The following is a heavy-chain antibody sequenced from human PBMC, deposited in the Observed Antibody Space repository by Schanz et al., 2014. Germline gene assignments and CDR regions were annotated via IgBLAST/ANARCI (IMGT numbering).Heavy chain of an antibody. CDR1: GYTFTNFA. CDR2: INTETGNP. Sequence: QVQLVQSGSELKKPGASVKVSCRASGYTFTNFAMNWVRQAPGQGLEWMGRINTETGNPTYGQGFTGRVVLSLDTSGRTAYLQISSLRSEDTGVYYCARDALLGRNIDYWGQGTLVTVSS. CDR3: ARDALLGRNIDY. D-gene: IGHD7-27*01. V-gene: IGHV7-4-1*02. J-gene: IGHJ4*02.